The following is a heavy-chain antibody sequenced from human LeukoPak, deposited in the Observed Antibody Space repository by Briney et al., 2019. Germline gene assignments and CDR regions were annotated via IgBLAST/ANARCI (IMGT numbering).Heavy chain of an antibody. CDR1: GGSISSSSYY. CDR2: IYYSGST. Sequence: PSETLSLTCTVSGGSISSSSYYWGWIRQPPGKGLEWIGSIYYSGSTYYNPSLKSRVTISVDTSKNQFSLKLNSVTAADTAVYSCARGNLGFCSGGSCSNWFDPWGQGTLVTVSS. CDR3: ARGNLGFCSGGSCSNWFDP. J-gene: IGHJ5*02. D-gene: IGHD2-15*01. V-gene: IGHV4-39*07.